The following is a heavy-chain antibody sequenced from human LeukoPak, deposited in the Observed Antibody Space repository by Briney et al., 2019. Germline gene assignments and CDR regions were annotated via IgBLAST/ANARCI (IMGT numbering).Heavy chain of an antibody. V-gene: IGHV3-9*03. D-gene: IGHD4-17*01. J-gene: IGHJ3*02. CDR2: ISWNSGSI. CDR3: AKDLCAVTTGCAFDI. CDR1: GFTFDDYA. Sequence: GRSLRLSCAASGFTFDDYAMHWVRQAPGKGLEWVSGISWNSGSIGYADSVKGRFTISRDNAKNSLYLQMNSLRAKDMALYYCAKDLCAVTTGCAFDIWGQGTMVTVSS.